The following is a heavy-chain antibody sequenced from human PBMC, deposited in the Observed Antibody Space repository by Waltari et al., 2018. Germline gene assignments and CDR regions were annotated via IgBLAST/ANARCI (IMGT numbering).Heavy chain of an antibody. CDR1: GGSFSGYY. CDR2: INHSGST. D-gene: IGHD2-2*01. J-gene: IGHJ6*02. V-gene: IGHV4-34*01. Sequence: QVQLQQWGAGLLKPSETLSLTCAVYGGSFSGYYWSWIRQPPGKGLEWIGEINHSGSTNYNPSLKSRVTISVDTSKNQFSLKLSSVTAADTAVYYCARVRAAIYYYYGMDVWGQGTTVTVSS. CDR3: ARVRAAIYYYYGMDV.